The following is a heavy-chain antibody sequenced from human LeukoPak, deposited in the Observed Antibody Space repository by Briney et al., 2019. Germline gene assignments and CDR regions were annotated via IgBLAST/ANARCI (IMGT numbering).Heavy chain of an antibody. D-gene: IGHD6-13*01. CDR3: ARGSLDVGY. V-gene: IGHV3-21*01. J-gene: IGHJ4*02. CDR1: GFTFSSYW. CDR2: ISSSSSYI. Sequence: GGPLRLSCAASGFTFSSYWMHWVRQAPGKGLEWVSSISSSSSYIYYADSVKGRFTISRDNAKNSLYLQMNSLRAEDTAVYYCARGSLDVGYWGQGTLVTVSS.